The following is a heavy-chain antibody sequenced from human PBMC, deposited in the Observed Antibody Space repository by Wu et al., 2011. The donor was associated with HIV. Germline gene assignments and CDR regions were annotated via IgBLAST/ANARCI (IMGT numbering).Heavy chain of an antibody. V-gene: IGHV1-69*14. J-gene: IGHJ6*03. CDR3: ARGLWHLSYYYYMDV. CDR2: LIPLFGAT. CDR1: GGSFSRYS. D-gene: IGHD4/OR15-4a*01. Sequence: QVQLVQSGAEVKKPGSSVKVSCKTSGGSFSRYSFSWVRQAPGQGLEWMGGLIPLFGATDYAQKFQGRITISADTSTTTVYMDLSSLRSEDTAVYFCARGLWHLSYYYYMDVWGKGTTVTVSS.